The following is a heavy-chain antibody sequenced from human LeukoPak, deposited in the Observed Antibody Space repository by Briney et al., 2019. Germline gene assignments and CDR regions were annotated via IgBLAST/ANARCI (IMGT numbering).Heavy chain of an antibody. Sequence: GGSLRLSCAASGFTFSSYAMSWVRQAPGKGLEWVSAISGSGGSTYYADSVKGRFTISRDNSKNTLYLQMNSLRAEDTAVYYCAKDLTADMIVVVIPVDYWGQGTLVTLSS. J-gene: IGHJ4*02. CDR3: AKDLTADMIVVVIPVDY. V-gene: IGHV3-23*01. D-gene: IGHD3-22*01. CDR1: GFTFSSYA. CDR2: ISGSGGST.